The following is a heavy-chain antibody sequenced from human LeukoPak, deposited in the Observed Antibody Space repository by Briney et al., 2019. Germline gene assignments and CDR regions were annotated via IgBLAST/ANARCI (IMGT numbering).Heavy chain of an antibody. V-gene: IGHV3-30*02. Sequence: GGSLRLSCAASGFTFSSYGMHWVRQAPGKGLEWVAFIRYDGSNKYYADSVKGRFTISRDNSKNTLYLQMNSLRAEDTAVYYCAKDPQLLWFGELLKGHFDYWGQGTLVTVSS. CDR3: AKDPQLLWFGELLKGHFDY. J-gene: IGHJ4*02. CDR2: IRYDGSNK. CDR1: GFTFSSYG. D-gene: IGHD3-10*01.